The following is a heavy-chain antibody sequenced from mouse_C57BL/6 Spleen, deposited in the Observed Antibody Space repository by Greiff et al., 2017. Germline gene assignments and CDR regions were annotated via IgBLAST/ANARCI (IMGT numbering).Heavy chain of an antibody. CDR1: GYSFTGYY. V-gene: IGHV1-42*01. CDR2: INPSTGGT. CDR3: ARERDYYGSSYAMDY. D-gene: IGHD1-1*01. Sequence: VQLKESGPELVKPGASVKISCKASGYSFTGYYMNWVKQSPEKSLEWIGEINPSTGGTTYNQKFKAKATLTVDKSSSTAYMQLKSLTSEDSAVYYCARERDYYGSSYAMDYWGQGTSVIVSS. J-gene: IGHJ4*01.